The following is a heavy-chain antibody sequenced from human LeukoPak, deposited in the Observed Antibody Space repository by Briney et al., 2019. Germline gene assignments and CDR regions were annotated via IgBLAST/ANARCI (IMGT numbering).Heavy chain of an antibody. J-gene: IGHJ4*02. V-gene: IGHV4-4*07. CDR3: ARVFSSSSSDY. CDR2: IYTSGST. D-gene: IGHD6-6*01. Sequence: PSETLSLTCTVSGGSISSYYWSWIRQPAGKGLEWIGRIYTSGSTNYNPSLKSRVTISVDTSKNQFSLKLSSVAAADTAVYYCARVFSSSSSDYWGQGTLVTVSS. CDR1: GGSISSYY.